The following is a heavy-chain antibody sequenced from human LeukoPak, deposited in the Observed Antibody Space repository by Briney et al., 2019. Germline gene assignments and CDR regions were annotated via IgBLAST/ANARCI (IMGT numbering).Heavy chain of an antibody. CDR3: AKDDYDILTGYYSIDY. Sequence: GGSLRLSCAASGFTVSSNYMSWVRQAPGKGLEWVSVIYSGGSTYYADSVKGRFTISRDNSKNTLYLQMNSLRAEDTAVYYCAKDDYDILTGYYSIDYWGRGTLVTVSS. J-gene: IGHJ4*02. V-gene: IGHV3-53*01. CDR2: IYSGGST. D-gene: IGHD3-9*01. CDR1: GFTVSSNY.